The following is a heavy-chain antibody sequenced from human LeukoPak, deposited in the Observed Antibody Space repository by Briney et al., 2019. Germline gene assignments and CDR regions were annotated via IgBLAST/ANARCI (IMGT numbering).Heavy chain of an antibody. CDR3: ARDHVGWSSGWFDP. D-gene: IGHD6-19*01. CDR1: GYTLTELS. CDR2: FDPEDGET. V-gene: IGHV1-24*01. J-gene: IGHJ5*02. Sequence: ASVKVSCKVSGYTLTELSMHWVRQAPGKGLEWMGGFDPEDGETIYAQKFQGRVTMTEDTSTDTAYMELRSLRSDDTAVYYCARDHVGWSSGWFDPWGQGTLVTVSS.